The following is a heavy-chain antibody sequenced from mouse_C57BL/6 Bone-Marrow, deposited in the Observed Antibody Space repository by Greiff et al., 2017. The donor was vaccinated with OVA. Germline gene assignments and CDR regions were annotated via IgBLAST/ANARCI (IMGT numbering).Heavy chain of an antibody. CDR1: GYTFTNYW. J-gene: IGHJ4*01. Sequence: QVQLKQSGAELVRPGTSVKMSCKASGYTFTNYWIGWAKQRPGHGLEWIGDIYPGGGYTNYNEQFKGKATLTADKSSSTAYMQFSSLTSEDSAIYYCARAYYSNYYYYAMDYWGQGTSVTVSS. CDR2: IYPGGGYT. D-gene: IGHD2-5*01. V-gene: IGHV1-63*01. CDR3: ARAYYSNYYYYAMDY.